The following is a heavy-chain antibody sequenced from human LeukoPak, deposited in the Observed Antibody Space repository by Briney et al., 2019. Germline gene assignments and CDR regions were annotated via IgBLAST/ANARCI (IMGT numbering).Heavy chain of an antibody. D-gene: IGHD3-22*01. CDR3: ARLDSSGFDY. V-gene: IGHV3-48*03. CDR1: GFTFSSYE. CDR2: ISSSGRSI. J-gene: IGHJ4*02. Sequence: GGSLRLSCAASGFTFSSYEMNWVRQAPGKGLEWVSYISSSGRSIYSADSVKGRFTISRDNAKNSLYLQMNSLRAEDTAVYYCARLDSSGFDYWGQGTLVTAPS.